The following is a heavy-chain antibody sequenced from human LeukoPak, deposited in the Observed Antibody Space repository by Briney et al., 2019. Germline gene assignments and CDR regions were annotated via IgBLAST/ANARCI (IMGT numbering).Heavy chain of an antibody. V-gene: IGHV3-23*01. Sequence: GGSLRLSCAASGFTFSSYAMSWVRQAPGKGLEWVSAISGSAGSTYYADSVEGRFTISRDNSKNTLFAQMNSLRAEDTGLYYCANMGVVVPAAVDFDYWGQGTLVTVSS. J-gene: IGHJ4*02. CDR2: ISGSAGST. D-gene: IGHD2-2*01. CDR1: GFTFSSYA. CDR3: ANMGVVVPAAVDFDY.